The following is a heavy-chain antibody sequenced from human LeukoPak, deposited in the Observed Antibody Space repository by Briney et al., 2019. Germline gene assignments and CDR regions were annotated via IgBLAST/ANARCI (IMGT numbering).Heavy chain of an antibody. CDR3: LYSIAAGGY. CDR1: GGSFSGYY. D-gene: IGHD6-13*01. V-gene: IGHV3-23*01. Sequence: ETLSLTCAVYGGSFSGYYWSWVRQAPGKGLEWVSGISGSGGTTNYADSVRGRFTISRDNSNKTLYLQMNRLRAEDTAVYYCLYSIAAGGYWGQGTLVTVSS. CDR2: ISGSGGTT. J-gene: IGHJ4*02.